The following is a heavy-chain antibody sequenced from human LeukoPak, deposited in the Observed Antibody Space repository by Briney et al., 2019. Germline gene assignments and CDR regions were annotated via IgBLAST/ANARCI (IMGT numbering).Heavy chain of an antibody. CDR2: ISSSSSNI. Sequence: GGSLRLSCKVSGFTFNTYTMNWVRQAPGKGLEWVSSISSSSSNIYYADSVKGRFTISRDNAKNSLYLQMNSLTVEDTAVYYCAKDNRSSGRGYFDYWGQGTLVTVSS. CDR3: AKDNRSSGRGYFDY. CDR1: GFTFNTYT. D-gene: IGHD6-19*01. J-gene: IGHJ4*02. V-gene: IGHV3-21*01.